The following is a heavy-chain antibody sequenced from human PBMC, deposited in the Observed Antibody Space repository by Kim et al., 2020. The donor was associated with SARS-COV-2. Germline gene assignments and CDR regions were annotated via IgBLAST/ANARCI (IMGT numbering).Heavy chain of an antibody. V-gene: IGHV7-4-1*02. Sequence: ASVKVSCKASGYTFTSYAMNWVRQAPGQGLEWMGWINTNTGNPTYAQGFTGRFVFSLDTSVSTAYLQISSLKAEDTAVYYCARNDYGDYWYNWFDPWGQGTLVTVSS. CDR1: GYTFTSYA. CDR2: INTNTGNP. D-gene: IGHD4-17*01. J-gene: IGHJ5*02. CDR3: ARNDYGDYWYNWFDP.